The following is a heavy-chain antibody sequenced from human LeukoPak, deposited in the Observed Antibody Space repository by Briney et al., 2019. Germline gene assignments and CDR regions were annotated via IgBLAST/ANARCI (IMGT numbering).Heavy chain of an antibody. D-gene: IGHD6-13*01. CDR1: GFTFSSYW. CDR2: IKQDGSEK. V-gene: IGHV3-7*03. Sequence: PGGSLRLSCAASGFTFSSYWMSWVRQAPGEGLERVANIKQDGSEKYYVDSVRGRFTISRDNAKNSLYLQMNSLRAEDTAVYYCVAAAGDYWGQGTLVTVSS. J-gene: IGHJ4*02. CDR3: VAAAGDY.